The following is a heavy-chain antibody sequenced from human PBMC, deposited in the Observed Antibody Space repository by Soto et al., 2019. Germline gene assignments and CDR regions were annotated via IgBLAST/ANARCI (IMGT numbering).Heavy chain of an antibody. V-gene: IGHV3-30*18. Sequence: QVQLVESGGGVVQPGRSLRLSCAASGFTFSSYGMHWVRQAPGKGLEWVAVISYDGSNKNYADSVKGRFTISRDNSKNTLYLQMNTLRAEDTAVYYCAKDRPGRARSGALSSWGQGTLVSVSS. CDR2: ISYDGSNK. D-gene: IGHD1-26*01. CDR3: AKDRPGRARSGALSS. J-gene: IGHJ5*02. CDR1: GFTFSSYG.